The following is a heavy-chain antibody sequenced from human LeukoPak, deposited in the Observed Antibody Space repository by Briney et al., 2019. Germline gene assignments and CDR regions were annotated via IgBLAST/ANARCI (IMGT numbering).Heavy chain of an antibody. V-gene: IGHV4-59*01. CDR3: ARCELLGPDF. D-gene: IGHD1-7*01. Sequence: PSETLSLTCTVSGDSIIGYFWSWIRQPPGKGLEWIGYIHYRGSTNYNPSLKSRVTISVDTSRSHFSLKLSSATAADTAVYFCARCELLGPDFWGQGTLVTVSS. J-gene: IGHJ4*02. CDR2: IHYRGST. CDR1: GDSIIGYF.